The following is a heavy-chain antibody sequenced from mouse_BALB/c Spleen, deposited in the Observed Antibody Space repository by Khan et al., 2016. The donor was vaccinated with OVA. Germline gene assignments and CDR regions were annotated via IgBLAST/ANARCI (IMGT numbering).Heavy chain of an antibody. D-gene: IGHD2-10*01. J-gene: IGHJ4*01. CDR1: GYTFTTYT. CDR3: ARGRSYDGNYGEGMAY. CDR2: INPSSAYT. V-gene: IGHV1-4*01. Sequence: QVQLKESGAELARPGASVKMSCKASGYTFTTYTMHWIKQRPGQGLEWIGYINPSSAYTNYNQKFRDKATLTADKSSSTAYMQLSSLTSEDSAVYYCARGRSYDGNYGEGMAYWGQGTSVTVSS.